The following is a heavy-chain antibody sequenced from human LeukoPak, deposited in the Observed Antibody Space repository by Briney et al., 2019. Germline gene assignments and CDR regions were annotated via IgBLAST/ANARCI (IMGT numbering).Heavy chain of an antibody. CDR3: ARLNIVARAVLYGMDV. D-gene: IGHD5-12*01. V-gene: IGHV4-59*08. CDR1: GGSISSYY. CDR2: IYYSGST. J-gene: IGHJ6*02. Sequence: APETLSLTCTVSGGSISSYYWSWIRQPPGKGLEWIGYIYYSGSTNYNPSLKSRVTISVDTSKNQFSLKLSSVTAADTAVYYCARLNIVARAVLYGMDVWGQGTTVTVSS.